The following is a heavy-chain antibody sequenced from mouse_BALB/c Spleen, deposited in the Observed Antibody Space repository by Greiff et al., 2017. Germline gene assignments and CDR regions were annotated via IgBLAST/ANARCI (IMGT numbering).Heavy chain of an antibody. CDR2: INPSNGRT. Sequence: QVQLQQPGAELVKPGASVKLSCKASGYTFTSYWMHWVKQRPGQGLEWIGEINPSNGRTNYNEKFKSKATLTVDKSSSTAYMQLSSLTSEDSAVYYCARRTYYRYDNYFDYWGQGTTLTVSS. CDR3: ARRTYYRYDNYFDY. J-gene: IGHJ2*01. V-gene: IGHV1S81*02. CDR1: GYTFTSYW. D-gene: IGHD2-14*01.